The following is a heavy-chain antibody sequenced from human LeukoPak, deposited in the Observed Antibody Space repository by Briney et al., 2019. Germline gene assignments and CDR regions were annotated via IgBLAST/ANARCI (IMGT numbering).Heavy chain of an antibody. CDR1: GGPFSGYY. CDR2: INHSGSA. CDR3: ARARGDYYDSSGYYPAFDY. V-gene: IGHV4-34*01. Sequence: PSETLSLTCAVYGGPFSGYYWSWIRQPPGKGLEWIGEINHSGSANYNPSLKSRVTISVDMSKNQFSLKLSSVTAADTAVYYCARARGDYYDSSGYYPAFDYWGQGTLVTVSS. J-gene: IGHJ4*02. D-gene: IGHD3-22*01.